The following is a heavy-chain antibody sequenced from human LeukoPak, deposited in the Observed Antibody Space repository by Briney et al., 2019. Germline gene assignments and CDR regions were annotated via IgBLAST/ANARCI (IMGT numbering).Heavy chain of an antibody. V-gene: IGHV4-59*01. CDR2: IYYSGST. Sequence: SETLSLTCTVSGGSISGDYWSWIRQAPGKGLEWIAYIYYSGSTNYNPSLKSRVTISVDTSKNQFSLKLTSVTATDTAVYYCARDRGSEGGFDYWGQGTLVTVSS. J-gene: IGHJ4*02. CDR1: GGSISGDY. D-gene: IGHD3-10*01. CDR3: ARDRGSEGGFDY.